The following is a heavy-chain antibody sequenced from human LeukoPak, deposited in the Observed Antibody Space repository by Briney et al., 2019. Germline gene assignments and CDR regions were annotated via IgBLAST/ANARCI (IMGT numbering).Heavy chain of an antibody. CDR2: IHHSGSP. CDR1: ADSLSSGGHY. CDR3: ARGGNRFGGFYFDY. Sequence: SETLSLTCTVSADSLSSGGHYWAWIRQLPGKDLESIGFIHHSGSPRHNPSLKDRVAISVDASRKQFALRLSSVTAADTAIYYCARGGNRFGGFYFDYWGQGIQVIVSS. V-gene: IGHV4-31*03. J-gene: IGHJ4*02. D-gene: IGHD3-10*01.